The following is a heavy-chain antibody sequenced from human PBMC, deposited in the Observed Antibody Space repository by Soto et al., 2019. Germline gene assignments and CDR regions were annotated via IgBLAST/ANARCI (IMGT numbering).Heavy chain of an antibody. CDR2: ISGIGGST. D-gene: IGHD6-13*01. J-gene: IGHJ4*02. Sequence: GGSLRLSCAASGFTFSSYSLSWVRQAPGKGLEWVATISGIGGSTYLADSVKGRLGISRDNSKNTVSLLMNSLRAEDTAVYFCARGSSGYISSWYYFDYWGRGTLVTVSS. CDR1: GFTFSSYS. CDR3: ARGSSGYISSWYYFDY. V-gene: IGHV3-23*01.